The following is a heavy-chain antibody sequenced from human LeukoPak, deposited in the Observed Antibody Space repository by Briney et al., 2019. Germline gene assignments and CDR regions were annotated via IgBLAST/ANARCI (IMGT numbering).Heavy chain of an antibody. Sequence: PGGSLTLSCAASGFTFSSYCMHWVRQPPGKGLVWVSRINIDGNTSNYADSVKGRFTISRDNAKNAVYLQMNSLRVEDTAVYYCARASALATPPFAYWGQGTLVTVSS. J-gene: IGHJ4*02. CDR3: ARASALATPPFAY. CDR2: INIDGNTS. V-gene: IGHV3-74*01. CDR1: GFTFSSYC. D-gene: IGHD5-12*01.